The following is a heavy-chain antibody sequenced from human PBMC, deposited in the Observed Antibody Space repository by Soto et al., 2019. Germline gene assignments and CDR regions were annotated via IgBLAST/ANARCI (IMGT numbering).Heavy chain of an antibody. V-gene: IGHV3-7*04. CDR1: GFTFSGYW. Sequence: EVQLVESGGGLVQPGGSLRLSGAASGFTFSGYWMTWVRQAPGKGLEGVANISPDGSEEYYVDSVKGRFTISRDNAKNSVYLQMNSLRGEDTALYYCTRDLNHDTGPWGQGTQVTVSS. CDR3: TRDLNHDTGP. CDR2: ISPDGSEE. J-gene: IGHJ5*02. D-gene: IGHD2-8*02.